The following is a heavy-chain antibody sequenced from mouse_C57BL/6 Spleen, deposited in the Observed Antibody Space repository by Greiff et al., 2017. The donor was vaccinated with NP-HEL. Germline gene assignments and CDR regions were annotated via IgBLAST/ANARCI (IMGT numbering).Heavy chain of an antibody. D-gene: IGHD2-4*01. V-gene: IGHV1-82*01. J-gene: IGHJ2*01. CDR3: ARSYDYDGGFFDY. Sequence: VQLQQSGPELVKPGASVKISCKASGYAFSSSWMNWVKQRPGKGLEWIGRIYPGDGDTNYNGKFKGKATLTADKSSSTAYMQLSSLTSEDSAVYFCARSYDYDGGFFDYWGQGTTLTVSS. CDR1: GYAFSSSW. CDR2: IYPGDGDT.